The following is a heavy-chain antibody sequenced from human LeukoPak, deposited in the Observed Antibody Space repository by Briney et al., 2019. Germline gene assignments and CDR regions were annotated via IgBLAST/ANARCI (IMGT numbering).Heavy chain of an antibody. CDR2: ISYSGTT. V-gene: IGHV4-59*08. CDR1: GASFTNYY. J-gene: IGHJ4*02. Sequence: SETLSLTCTVSGASFTNYYWSWVRQPPGKGLEWFGYISYSGTTNYNPSLKSRVTISVDTSKNQFSLKLSSVTAADTAVYYCARAQKYYYGSGSSPFFDYWGQGTLVTVSS. D-gene: IGHD3-10*01. CDR3: ARAQKYYYGSGSSPFFDY.